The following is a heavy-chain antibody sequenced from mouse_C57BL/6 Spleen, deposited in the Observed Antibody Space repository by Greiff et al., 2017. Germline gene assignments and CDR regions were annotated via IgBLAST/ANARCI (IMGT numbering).Heavy chain of an antibody. CDR1: GYTFTSYW. CDR3: ASAFGSLYFDY. D-gene: IGHD1-1*01. J-gene: IGHJ2*01. Sequence: QVQLQQPGAELVMPGASVKLSCKASGYTFTSYWMHWVKPRPGQGLEWIGEIDPSDSYTTYNQKLKGKSTLTVDKSSSTAYMQLSSLTSEDSAVYYCASAFGSLYFDYWGQGTTLTVSS. CDR2: IDPSDSYT. V-gene: IGHV1-69*01.